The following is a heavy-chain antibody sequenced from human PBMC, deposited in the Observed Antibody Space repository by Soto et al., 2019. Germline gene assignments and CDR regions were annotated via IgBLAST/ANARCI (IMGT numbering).Heavy chain of an antibody. CDR2: INHSGST. V-gene: IGHV4-34*01. Sequence: WLRKPPGKGLEWIGEINHSGSTNNNPSLKSRVTISVDTSKNQFSLMLSSLTAADTAVYYSAGRTAADRLVYWGQGTLATVSS. J-gene: IGHJ4*02. D-gene: IGHD6-13*01. CDR3: AGRTAADRLVY.